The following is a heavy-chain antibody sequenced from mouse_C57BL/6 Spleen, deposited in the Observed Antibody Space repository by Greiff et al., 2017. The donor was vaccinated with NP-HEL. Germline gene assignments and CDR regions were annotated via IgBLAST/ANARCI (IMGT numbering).Heavy chain of an antibody. CDR1: GYTFTDYE. CDR3: TRDYYGSSHY. D-gene: IGHD1-1*01. CDR2: IDPETGGT. V-gene: IGHV1-15*01. Sequence: QVQLQQSGAELVRPGASVTLSCKASGYTFTDYEMHWVKQTPVHGLEWIGAIDPETGGTAYNQKFKGKAILTADKSSSTAYMELRSLTSEDSAVYYCTRDYYGSSHYWGQGTSVTVSS. J-gene: IGHJ4*01.